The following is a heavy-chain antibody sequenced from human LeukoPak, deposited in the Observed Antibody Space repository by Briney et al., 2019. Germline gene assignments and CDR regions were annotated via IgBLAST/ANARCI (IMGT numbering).Heavy chain of an antibody. D-gene: IGHD6-19*01. CDR2: IYYSGST. CDR3: ARDSSGWPPDY. CDR1: GGSISSYY. J-gene: IGHJ4*02. Sequence: SETLSLTCTVSGGSISSYYWSWIRQPPGKGLEWIGYIYYSGSTNYNPSLKSRVTISVDTSKNQFSLKLSSVTAADTAVYYCARDSSGWPPDYWGQGTLVTVSS. V-gene: IGHV4-59*01.